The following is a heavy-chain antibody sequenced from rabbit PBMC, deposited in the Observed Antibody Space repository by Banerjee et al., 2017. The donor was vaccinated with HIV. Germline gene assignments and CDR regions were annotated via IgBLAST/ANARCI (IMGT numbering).Heavy chain of an antibody. CDR3: ARSGYADYGGATGLDL. D-gene: IGHD6-1*01. CDR2: IYAGSSGST. Sequence: QQQLEESGGGLVQPGGSLKLSCKASGIDFSSYGVSWVRQAPGKGLEWIACIYAGSSGSTYYASWAKGRFTISETSSTTVTLQMTSLTAADTATYFCARSGYADYGGATGLDLWGPGTLVTVS. CDR1: GIDFSSYG. V-gene: IGHV1S45*01. J-gene: IGHJ6*01.